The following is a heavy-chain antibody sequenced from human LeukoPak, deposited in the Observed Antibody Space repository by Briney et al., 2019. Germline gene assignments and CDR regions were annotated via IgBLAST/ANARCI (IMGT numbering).Heavy chain of an antibody. D-gene: IGHD6-13*01. CDR2: ISSSSSYI. V-gene: IGHV3-21*01. Sequence: GGSLRLSCAASGFTFSSYSMNWVRQAPGKGLEWVSSISSSSSYIYYADSVKGRFTISRDNAKNSLYLQMNSLRADDTAVYYCAGLAAAGTGRPGYWGQGTLVTVSS. J-gene: IGHJ4*02. CDR3: AGLAAAGTGRPGY. CDR1: GFTFSSYS.